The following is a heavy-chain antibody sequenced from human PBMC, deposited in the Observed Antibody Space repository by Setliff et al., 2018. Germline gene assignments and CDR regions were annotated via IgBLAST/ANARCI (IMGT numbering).Heavy chain of an antibody. D-gene: IGHD1-1*01. CDR3: ARYNLPVGGAYGMDV. CDR1: GFTFRAYY. Sequence: KPGGSLRLSCAASGFTFRAYYMSWIRQAPGKGLGWVSYISSSGSTIYYADPVTGRFTISRDNSKYSLYLQFKSLRVEDTAVYFCARYNLPVGGAYGMDVWGQGTTVTVSS. CDR2: ISSSGSTI. J-gene: IGHJ6*02. V-gene: IGHV3-11*04.